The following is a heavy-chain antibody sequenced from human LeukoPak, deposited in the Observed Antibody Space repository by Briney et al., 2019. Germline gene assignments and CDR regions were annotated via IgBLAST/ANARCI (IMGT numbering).Heavy chain of an antibody. J-gene: IGHJ4*02. CDR3: ASGYSSGWYYY. V-gene: IGHV3-7*01. CDR1: GFTFSSYW. Sequence: GGSLRLSCAASGFTFSSYWMSWVRQASGKGLEWVANIKQDGSEKYYVDSVKGRFTISRDNAKNSLYLQMNSLRAEDTAVYYCASGYSSGWYYYWGQGTLVTVSS. D-gene: IGHD6-19*01. CDR2: IKQDGSEK.